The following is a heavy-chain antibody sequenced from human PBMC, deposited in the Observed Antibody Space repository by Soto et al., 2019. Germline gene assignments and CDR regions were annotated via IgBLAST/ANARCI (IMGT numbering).Heavy chain of an antibody. Sequence: GGSLRLSCAASGFTFDDYAMHWVRQAPGKGLEWVSGISWNSGSIGYADSVKGRFTISRDNAKNSLYLQMNSLRAEDTALYYCARSGITMIASNAFDIWGQGTMVTVSS. CDR2: ISWNSGSI. CDR1: GFTFDDYA. D-gene: IGHD3-22*01. J-gene: IGHJ3*02. CDR3: ARSGITMIASNAFDI. V-gene: IGHV3-9*01.